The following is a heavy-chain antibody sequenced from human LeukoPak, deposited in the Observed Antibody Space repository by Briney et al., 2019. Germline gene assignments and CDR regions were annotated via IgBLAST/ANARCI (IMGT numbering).Heavy chain of an antibody. CDR3: ARDGIWGYYGSGSYYSDY. CDR2: IYSGGST. CDR1: GSTFSSSA. Sequence: GFLRLSCAASGSTFSSSAMSWVRQAPGKGLEWVSGIYSGGSTYYADSVKARFTISGDNSKNTLYLQMNSLRAEDTAVYYCARDGIWGYYGSGSYYSDYWGQGTLVTVSS. V-gene: IGHV3-66*01. D-gene: IGHD3-10*01. J-gene: IGHJ4*02.